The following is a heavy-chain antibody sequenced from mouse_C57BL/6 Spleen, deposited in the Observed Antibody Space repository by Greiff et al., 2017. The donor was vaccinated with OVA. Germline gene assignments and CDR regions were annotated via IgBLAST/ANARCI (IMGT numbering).Heavy chain of an antibody. V-gene: IGHV5-4*01. Sequence: EVKLVESGGGLVKPGGSLKLSCAASGFTFSSYAMSWVRQTPEKRLEWVATISDGGSYTYYPDNVKGRFTISRDNAKNNLYLQMSHLKSEDTAMYYCARDWGSNYVFDYWGQGTTLTVSS. CDR1: GFTFSSYA. CDR2: ISDGGSYT. CDR3: ARDWGSNYVFDY. J-gene: IGHJ2*01. D-gene: IGHD2-5*01.